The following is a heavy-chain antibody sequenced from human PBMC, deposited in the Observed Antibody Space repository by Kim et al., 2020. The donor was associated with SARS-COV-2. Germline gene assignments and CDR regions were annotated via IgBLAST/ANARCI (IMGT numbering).Heavy chain of an antibody. J-gene: IGHJ3*02. Sequence: AQKLRGRVTMTTETSTTTVYMELRTLRSDDTAVYYCARVAVVVNGNAFDIWGQGTMVTVSS. CDR3: ARVAVVVNGNAFDI. D-gene: IGHD2-15*01. V-gene: IGHV1-18*01.